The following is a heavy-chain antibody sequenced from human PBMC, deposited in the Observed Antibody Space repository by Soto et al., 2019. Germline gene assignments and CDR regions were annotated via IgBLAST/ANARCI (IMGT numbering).Heavy chain of an antibody. D-gene: IGHD3-3*01. V-gene: IGHV5-51*01. CDR1: GYRLSLYL. J-gene: IGHJ6*02. CDR2: IYPGDSDT. Sequence: ASLTRSCNVRGYRLSLYLIGWVRPLPGKGLEWMGIIYPGDSDTRYSPSFQGQVTISRDDSKSIAYLQMNSLKTEDTAVYYCTSFSYDFWSGFYTHYYYYGMDVWGQGTTVPVSS. CDR3: TSFSYDFWSGFYTHYYYYGMDV.